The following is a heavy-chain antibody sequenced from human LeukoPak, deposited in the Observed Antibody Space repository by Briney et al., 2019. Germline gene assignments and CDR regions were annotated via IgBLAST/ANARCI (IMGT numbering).Heavy chain of an antibody. CDR1: GGSISSGSYY. CDR2: IYTSGST. V-gene: IGHV4-61*02. J-gene: IGHJ6*02. Sequence: PSETLSLTCTVSGGSISSGSYYWSWIRQPAGKGLEWIGRIYTSGSTNYNPSLKSRVTIPVDTSKNQFSLKLSSVTAADTAVCYCARYYYGMDVWGQGTTVTVSS. CDR3: ARYYYGMDV.